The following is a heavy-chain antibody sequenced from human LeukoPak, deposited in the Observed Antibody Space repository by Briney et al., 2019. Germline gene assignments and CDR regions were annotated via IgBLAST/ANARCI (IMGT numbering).Heavy chain of an antibody. CDR1: GYTCTSYG. V-gene: IGHV1-18*01. Sequence: ASVKVSCKASGYTCTSYGISWVRQAPGQGLEWMGWISAYNGNTNYAQKLQGRVTMTTDTSTSTAYMELSRLRSDDTAVYYCAREYYYGSGRTDMDVWGKGTTVTISS. J-gene: IGHJ6*03. D-gene: IGHD3-10*01. CDR2: ISAYNGNT. CDR3: AREYYYGSGRTDMDV.